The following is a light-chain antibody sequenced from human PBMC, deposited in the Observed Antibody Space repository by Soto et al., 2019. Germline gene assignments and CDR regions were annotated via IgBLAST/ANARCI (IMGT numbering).Light chain of an antibody. CDR3: QQRSNWPIT. V-gene: IGKV3-11*01. CDR2: DAS. Sequence: SVLPLSPPPLSFSPGERATLSCRASQSVSSYLAWYQQKPGQAPRLLIYDASNRATGIPARFSGSGSGTDFTLTISSLEPEDFAVYYCQQRSNWPITFGQGTRLDIK. CDR1: QSVSSY. J-gene: IGKJ5*01.